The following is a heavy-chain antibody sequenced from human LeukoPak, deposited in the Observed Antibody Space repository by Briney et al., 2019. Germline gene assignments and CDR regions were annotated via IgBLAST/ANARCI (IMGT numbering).Heavy chain of an antibody. D-gene: IGHD3-9*01. J-gene: IGHJ6*02. Sequence: GGSLRLSCAASGFTFSSYAMHWVRQAPGKGLEWVAVISYDGSNKYYADSVKGRFTISRDNSKNTLYLQMNSLRAEDTAVYYCAREKLPFYDILTGSPPYGMDVWGQGTTVTVSS. CDR2: ISYDGSNK. CDR3: AREKLPFYDILTGSPPYGMDV. CDR1: GFTFSSYA. V-gene: IGHV3-30-3*01.